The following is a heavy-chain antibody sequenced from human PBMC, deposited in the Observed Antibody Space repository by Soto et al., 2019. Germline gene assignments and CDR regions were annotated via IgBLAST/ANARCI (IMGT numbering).Heavy chain of an antibody. V-gene: IGHV4-31*03. Sequence: PSETLSLTCTVSGGSISSGGYYWSWIRQHPGKGLEWIGYIYYSGSTYYNPSLKSRVTISVDTSKNQFSLKLSSVTAADTAVYYCARAEESIAARQWFDPWGQGTLVTAPQ. CDR1: GGSISSGGYY. J-gene: IGHJ5*02. CDR2: IYYSGST. D-gene: IGHD6-6*01. CDR3: ARAEESIAARQWFDP.